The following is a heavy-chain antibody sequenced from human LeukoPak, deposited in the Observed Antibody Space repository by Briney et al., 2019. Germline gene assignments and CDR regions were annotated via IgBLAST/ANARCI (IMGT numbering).Heavy chain of an antibody. CDR1: GFTFSSYW. V-gene: IGHV3-74*01. CDR2: INSDGSFT. D-gene: IGHD3-10*01. Sequence: GSLRLSCAASGFTFSSYWMHWVRQAPGKGLVWVSRINSDGSFTNYADSVKGRFTISRDNSKNTLHLQMNSLRAEDTAVYYCARDTDYYGSGRHGYFDHWGQGTLVTVSS. CDR3: ARDTDYYGSGRHGYFDH. J-gene: IGHJ1*01.